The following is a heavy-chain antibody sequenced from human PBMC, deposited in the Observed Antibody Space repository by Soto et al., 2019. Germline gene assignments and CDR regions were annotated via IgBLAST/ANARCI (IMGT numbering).Heavy chain of an antibody. Sequence: EVQLLESGGGLVQPGGSLRLSCAASGFTFSNFAMNWVRQAPGKGLEWVSTVSGTGGSTYYADSVRGRFTISRDSSKNTLYLEMNSLRAEDTAVYYCAKDRLTLAGCYDFERGDFDYWGQVTLVSVAS. CDR1: GFTFSNFA. D-gene: IGHD5-12*01. CDR2: VSGTGGST. CDR3: AKDRLTLAGCYDFERGDFDY. J-gene: IGHJ4*02. V-gene: IGHV3-23*01.